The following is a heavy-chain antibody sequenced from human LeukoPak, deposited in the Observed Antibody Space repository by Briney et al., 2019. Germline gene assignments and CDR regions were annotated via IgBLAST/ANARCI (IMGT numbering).Heavy chain of an antibody. J-gene: IGHJ1*01. D-gene: IGHD1-1*01. V-gene: IGHV1-69*06. CDR1: GGTFSSYA. CDR3: ARDVPSGTTGTTYFQH. CDR2: IIPIFGTA. Sequence: SVKVSCKASGGTFSSYAISWVRQAPGQGLEWMGRIIPIFGTANYAQKFQGRVTITADKSTSTAYMELSSLRSEDTAVYYCARDVPSGTTGTTYFQHWGQGTLVTVSS.